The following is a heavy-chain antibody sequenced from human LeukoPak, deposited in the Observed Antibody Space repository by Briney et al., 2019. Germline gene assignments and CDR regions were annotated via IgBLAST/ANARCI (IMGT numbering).Heavy chain of an antibody. D-gene: IGHD1-26*01. CDR1: GYTFSSYW. Sequence: GASLKISCQTSGYTFSSYWIAWVRRLPGKGLEWMGIIYPADSATNYCPAFQGQVIISADKSLTTAYLQWSSLKASDTAIYYCARHAAPGGAFFYYAVDVWGQGTTVVVSS. CDR3: ARHAAPGGAFFYYAVDV. V-gene: IGHV5-51*01. J-gene: IGHJ6*02. CDR2: IYPADSAT.